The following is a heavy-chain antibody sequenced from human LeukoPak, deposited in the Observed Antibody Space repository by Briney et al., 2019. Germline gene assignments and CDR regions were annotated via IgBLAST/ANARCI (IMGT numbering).Heavy chain of an antibody. CDR1: GGSISSGGYY. J-gene: IGHJ4*02. Sequence: SQTLSLTCTVSGGSISSGGYYWSWIRQPPGKGLEWIGYIYHSGSTYYNPSLTSRVTISVDTSKNQFSLKLSSVTAADTAVYYCASSFRWLSDYWGQGTLVTVSS. V-gene: IGHV4-30-2*01. CDR2: IYHSGST. CDR3: ASSFRWLSDY. D-gene: IGHD3-22*01.